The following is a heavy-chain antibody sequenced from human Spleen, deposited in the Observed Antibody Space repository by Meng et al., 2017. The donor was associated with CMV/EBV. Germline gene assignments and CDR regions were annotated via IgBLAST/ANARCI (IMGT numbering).Heavy chain of an antibody. D-gene: IGHD6-13*01. V-gene: IGHV1-69*10. CDR1: GGTFNNYA. CDR3: ARPRQQLVNYYGMDV. Sequence: SVKVSCKTPGGTFNNYAIGWVRQVPGQGLEWMGGIIPILHIANYAQKFQGRVTITTDESTSTAYMELSSLRSEDTAVYYCARPRQQLVNYYGMDVWGQGTTVTVSS. J-gene: IGHJ6*02. CDR2: IIPILHIA.